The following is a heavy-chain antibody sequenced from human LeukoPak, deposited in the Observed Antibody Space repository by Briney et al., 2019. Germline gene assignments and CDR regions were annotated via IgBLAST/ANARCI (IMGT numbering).Heavy chain of an antibody. V-gene: IGHV3-48*03. CDR2: ISSSGSTI. CDR1: GFTFRSYE. Sequence: VGSLRLSCAASGFTFRSYEMNWVRQAPGKGLEWVSYISSSGSTIYYADSVKGRFTISRDNAKNSLYLQMNSLRAEDTAVYYCARKRELLFINDAFDIWGQGTMVTVSS. D-gene: IGHD3-10*01. CDR3: ARKRELLFINDAFDI. J-gene: IGHJ3*02.